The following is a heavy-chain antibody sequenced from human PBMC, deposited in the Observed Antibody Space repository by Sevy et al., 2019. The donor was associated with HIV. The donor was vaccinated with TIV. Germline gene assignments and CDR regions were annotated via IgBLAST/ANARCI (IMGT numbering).Heavy chain of an antibody. D-gene: IGHD1-26*01. Sequence: SETLSLTCAVSGGSISSGNWWSWVRQPPGNGLEWIGEIYHRGSTNYNPSLKSRVTISVDKSKNQFSLKLRSVTAADTAVYDCTGEQVGARVYYVDYWGQGTLVTVSS. CDR3: TGEQVGARVYYVDY. CDR1: GGSISSGNW. V-gene: IGHV4-4*02. CDR2: IYHRGST. J-gene: IGHJ4*02.